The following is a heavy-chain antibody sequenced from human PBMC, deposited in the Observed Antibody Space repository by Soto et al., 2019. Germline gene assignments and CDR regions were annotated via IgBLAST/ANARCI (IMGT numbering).Heavy chain of an antibody. Sequence: QVQLVESGGGLVRPGGSLRLSCEASGFTFRDYYMTWFRQAPRKGLEWLSYIDSSTKYTNYADSVKGRFTISRDNAKNSLYLQMNSLRADDTAVCYCAREYYYTMDVWGQGTMVTVSS. V-gene: IGHV3-11*05. CDR2: IDSSTKYT. CDR3: AREYYYTMDV. CDR1: GFTFRDYY. J-gene: IGHJ6*02.